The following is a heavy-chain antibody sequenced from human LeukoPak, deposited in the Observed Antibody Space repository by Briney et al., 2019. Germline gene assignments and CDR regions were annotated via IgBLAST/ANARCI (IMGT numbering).Heavy chain of an antibody. Sequence: KPSETLSLTCTVSGGSISSSSYYWSWIRQPPGKGLEWIGSIYYSGSTFYNPPLKSRVTISVDTSKNQLSLKLKSVTAADTAVYYCASRGDSDSVVVPAAALDYWGQGTLVTVSS. CDR1: GGSISSSSYY. D-gene: IGHD2-2*01. CDR2: IYYSGST. J-gene: IGHJ4*02. V-gene: IGHV4-39*01. CDR3: ASRGDSDSVVVPAAALDY.